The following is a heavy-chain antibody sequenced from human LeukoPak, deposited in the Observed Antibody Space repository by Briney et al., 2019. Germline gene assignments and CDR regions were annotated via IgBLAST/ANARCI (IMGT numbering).Heavy chain of an antibody. Sequence: GGSLRLSCAASGFTFSSYSMNWVRQAPGKGLEWVSSISSSSSYIYYADSVKGRFTISRDNAKNSLYLQMNSLRAEDTAVYYCARDLLYCSSTSCYEFVYYYYYMDVWGKGTTVTVSS. CDR3: ARDLLYCSSTSCYEFVYYYYYMDV. CDR1: GFTFSSYS. V-gene: IGHV3-21*01. D-gene: IGHD2-2*01. CDR2: ISSSSSYI. J-gene: IGHJ6*03.